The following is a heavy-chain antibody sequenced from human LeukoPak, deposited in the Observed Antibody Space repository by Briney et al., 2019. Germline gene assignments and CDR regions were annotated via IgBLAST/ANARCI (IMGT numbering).Heavy chain of an antibody. CDR3: ARGTYYDFWSGYTNGFDP. CDR2: IYYSGST. D-gene: IGHD3-3*01. CDR1: GGSISSGDYY. J-gene: IGHJ5*02. V-gene: IGHV4-30-4*08. Sequence: PSETLSLTCTVSGGSISSGDYYWSWIRQPPGKGLEWIGYIYYSGSTYYNPSLKSRVTISVDTSKNQFSLKLSSVTAAYTAVYYCARGTYYDFWSGYTNGFDPWGQGTLVTVSS.